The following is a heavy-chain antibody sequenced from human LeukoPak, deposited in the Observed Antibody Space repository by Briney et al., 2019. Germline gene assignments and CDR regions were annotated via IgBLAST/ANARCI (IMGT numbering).Heavy chain of an antibody. CDR2: IYYSGST. D-gene: IGHD3-10*02. CDR1: GGSISSGGYY. V-gene: IGHV4-31*03. CDR3: ARDVRGVTFDY. Sequence: PSQTLSLTCTVSGGSISSGGYYWSWIRQHPGKGLEWIGYIYYSGSTYYTPSLKSRVTISVDTSKSQFSLKLSSVTAADTAVYYCARDVRGVTFDYWGQGTLVTVSS. J-gene: IGHJ4*02.